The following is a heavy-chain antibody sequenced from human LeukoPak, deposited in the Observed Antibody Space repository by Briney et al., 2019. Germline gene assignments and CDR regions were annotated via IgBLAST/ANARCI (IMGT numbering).Heavy chain of an antibody. CDR3: ARGHKELYYFDY. CDR2: IYYSGST. J-gene: IGHJ4*02. D-gene: IGHD1-26*01. CDR1: GVSISSYY. Sequence: PSETLSLTRTVSGVSISSYYWSWIRQPPGKGLEWIGYIYYSGSTNYNPSLKSRVTISLDTSKNQFSLKLSSVTAADTAVYYCARGHKELYYFDYWGQGTLVTVSS. V-gene: IGHV4-59*08.